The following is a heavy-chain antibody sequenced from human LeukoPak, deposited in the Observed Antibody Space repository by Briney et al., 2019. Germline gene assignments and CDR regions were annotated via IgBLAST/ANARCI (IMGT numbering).Heavy chain of an antibody. CDR3: ARRRIVATTEAFDI. CDR2: IYYSGST. V-gene: IGHV4-39*01. J-gene: IGHJ3*02. Sequence: PSETLSLTCTVSGGSISSSIDYWGWVRQPPGKGLEWIGTIYYSGSTYYNPSLKSRVTISVDTSKNQFSLNLRSLTAADTAVYYCARRRIVATTEAFDIWGQGTMVTVSS. CDR1: GGSISSSIDY. D-gene: IGHD5-12*01.